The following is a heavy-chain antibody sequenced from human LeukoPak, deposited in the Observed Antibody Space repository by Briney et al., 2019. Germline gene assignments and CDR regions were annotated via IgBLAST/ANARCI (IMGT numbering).Heavy chain of an antibody. CDR1: GFTFSDYY. V-gene: IGHV3-23*01. CDR3: AKERPTTTAFDY. Sequence: PGGSLRLSCAASGFTFSDYYMSWVRQAPGKGLEWVSAISGSGDSTYYADSVQGRFTISRDNSKNTLYLQMNSLRAEDTAVYFCAKERPTTTAFDYWGQGTLVTVSS. J-gene: IGHJ4*02. D-gene: IGHD4-11*01. CDR2: ISGSGDST.